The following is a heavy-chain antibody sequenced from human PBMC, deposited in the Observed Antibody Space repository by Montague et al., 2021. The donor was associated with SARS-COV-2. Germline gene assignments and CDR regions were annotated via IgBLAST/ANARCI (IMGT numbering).Heavy chain of an antibody. D-gene: IGHD3-16*02. V-gene: IGHV4-4*07. CDR2: IYTSGST. CDR1: GGSISSYY. CDR3: ARDLIVYDYVWGSYRPYGMDV. J-gene: IGHJ6*02. Sequence: SETLSLTCTVSGGSISSYYWSWIRQPAGKGLEWIGRIYTSGSTNYNPSLKSRVTMSVDTSKNQFSLKLSSVTAADTAVYYCARDLIVYDYVWGSYRPYGMDVWGQGTTATVSS.